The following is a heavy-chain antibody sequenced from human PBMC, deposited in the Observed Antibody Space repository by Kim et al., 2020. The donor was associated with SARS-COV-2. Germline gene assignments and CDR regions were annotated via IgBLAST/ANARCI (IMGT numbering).Heavy chain of an antibody. D-gene: IGHD3-22*01. V-gene: IGHV4-34*01. CDR2: IDQSGNA. J-gene: IGHJ4*02. CDR3: ARGILKTTMIIVVMKSESVYCDY. CDR1: GGSFSGYY. Sequence: SETLSLTCAVYGGSFSGYYWSWIRQPPGKGLEWIGEIDQSGNANYNPSLKSRLTMSVDTSKNQFSLKLSSVTAADTAMYYCARGILKTTMIIVVMKSESVYCDYWGQGTLVTVSS.